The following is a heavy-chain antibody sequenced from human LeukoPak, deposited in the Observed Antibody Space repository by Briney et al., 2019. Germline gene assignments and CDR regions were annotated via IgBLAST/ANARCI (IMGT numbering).Heavy chain of an antibody. V-gene: IGHV1-8*01. CDR2: MIPNSDNI. CDR1: GYTFTSYD. D-gene: IGHD6-13*01. Sequence: GASVKVSCKASGYTFTSYDINWVRQATGQGLEWKGWMIPNSDNIGYAQKFQGRVTMTRNTSISTAYMELSSLRSEDTAVYYCARGRRSSSHNWFDPWGQGTLVTVSS. J-gene: IGHJ5*02. CDR3: ARGRRSSSHNWFDP.